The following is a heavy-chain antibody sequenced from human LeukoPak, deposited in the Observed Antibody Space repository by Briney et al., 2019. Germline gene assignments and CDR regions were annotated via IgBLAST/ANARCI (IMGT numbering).Heavy chain of an antibody. CDR2: IGGTGDST. V-gene: IGHV3-23*01. J-gene: IGHJ6*04. D-gene: IGHD5-18*01. Sequence: GTLSLTCAVSGDSISSSNWWSWVRQPPGKGLEWVSTIGGTGDSTYYADSVKGRFTISRDNSKNTLSLQMNSLRAEDTAIYYCAKDRYIGGAWGKGTTVTVSS. CDR1: GDSISSSN. CDR3: AKDRYIGGA.